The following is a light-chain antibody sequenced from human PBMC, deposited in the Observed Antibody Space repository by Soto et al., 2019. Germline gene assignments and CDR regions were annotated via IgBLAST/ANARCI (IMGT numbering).Light chain of an antibody. CDR3: QSFDSSLRGDV. J-gene: IGLJ1*01. Sequence: QSVLTQPPSVSGAPGQRVTISCTGSSSNIGTGYHVHWYQQLPGTAPKLLIYLNTNRPSGVPDRFSGSKSGASASLAITGLQPEDEADYYCQSFDSSLRGDVFGTGTKLTVL. V-gene: IGLV1-40*01. CDR1: SSNIGTGYH. CDR2: LNT.